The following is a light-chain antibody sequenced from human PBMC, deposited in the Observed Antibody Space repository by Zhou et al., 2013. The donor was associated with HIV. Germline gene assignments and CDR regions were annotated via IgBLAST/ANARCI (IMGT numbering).Light chain of an antibody. CDR3: QESYSYPAIT. J-gene: IGKJ5*01. Sequence: DIQMTQSPSSLSASVGDRVTITCRASQSISNYLNWYQQKPGKAPKLLIYAASSLQSGVPSRFSGSGSGTGFTLTISSLQPEDFATYYCQESYSYPAITFGQGTRLEIK. CDR1: QSISNY. V-gene: IGKV1-39*01. CDR2: AAS.